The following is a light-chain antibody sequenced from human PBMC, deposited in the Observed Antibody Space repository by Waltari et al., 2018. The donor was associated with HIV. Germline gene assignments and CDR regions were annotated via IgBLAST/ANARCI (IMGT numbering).Light chain of an antibody. CDR1: QSVSSN. J-gene: IGKJ2*01. CDR3: QQYNDWPWFT. CDR2: AAS. V-gene: IGKV3-15*01. Sequence: EIAMTQSPATPSVSPGKTATLSCRASQSVSSNLTWSQQKAGQTPRLLIYAASTRATGIPPRFSGSGSGTRFVLTITSLQPEDVAVYYCQQYNDWPWFTFGQGTKLEIK.